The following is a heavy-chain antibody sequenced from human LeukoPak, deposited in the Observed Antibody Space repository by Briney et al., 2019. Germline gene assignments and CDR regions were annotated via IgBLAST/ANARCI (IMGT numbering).Heavy chain of an antibody. CDR1: GDSVSSNSAT. CDR3: ARISAAAADP. J-gene: IGHJ5*02. CDR2: TYYRSTWNN. Sequence: SQTLSLTCAISGDSVSSNSATWNWIRQSPSRGLEWLGRTYYRSTWNNDYATSVKSRVTITPDTSKNLFSPQLNSVTPEDTAVYYCARISAAAADPWGQGTLVTVSS. D-gene: IGHD6-13*01. V-gene: IGHV6-1*01.